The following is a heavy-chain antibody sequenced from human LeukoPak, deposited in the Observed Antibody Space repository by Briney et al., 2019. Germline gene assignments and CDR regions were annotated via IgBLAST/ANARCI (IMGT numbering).Heavy chain of an antibody. J-gene: IGHJ6*03. CDR1: GFTFNDYG. CDR3: ARGDFSVTPTPNYSYSNMDV. Sequence: PGGSLRLSCAASGFTFNDYGMTWVRQVSGKGLEWVSNINWNGGSTGYTDSVKGRFTISRDNAKNSLYLQMNSLRAEDTALYYCARGDFSVTPTPNYSYSNMDVGGKGTMVPVPS. V-gene: IGHV3-20*04. D-gene: IGHD5/OR15-5a*01. CDR2: INWNGGST.